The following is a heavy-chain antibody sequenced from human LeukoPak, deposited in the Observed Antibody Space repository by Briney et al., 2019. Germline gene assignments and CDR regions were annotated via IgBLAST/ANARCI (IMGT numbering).Heavy chain of an antibody. D-gene: IGHD2-2*01. J-gene: IGHJ3*02. CDR3: ARAVVPAANAFDI. V-gene: IGHV4-30-4*08. Sequence: PSETLSLTCTVSGGSISSGDYYWSWIRQPPGKGLEWIGYIYYSGSTYYNPSLKSRVTISVDTSKNQFSLKLSSVTAADTAVYYCARAVVPAANAFDIWGQGTMVTVSS. CDR2: IYYSGST. CDR1: GGSISSGDYY.